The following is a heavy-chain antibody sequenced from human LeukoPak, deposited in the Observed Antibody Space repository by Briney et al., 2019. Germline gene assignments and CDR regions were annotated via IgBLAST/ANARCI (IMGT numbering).Heavy chain of an antibody. CDR2: IWYDGSNK. J-gene: IGHJ6*03. D-gene: IGHD1-1*01. CDR3: ARDGIPYYYMDV. V-gene: IGHV3-33*01. CDR1: GFTFSSYG. Sequence: GGSLRLSCAASGFTFSSYGMHWVRQAPGKGLEWVAVIWYDGSNKYYADSVKGRFTISRDNSKNTLYLQMNSLRAEDTAVYYCARDGIPYYYMDVWGKGTTVTVSS.